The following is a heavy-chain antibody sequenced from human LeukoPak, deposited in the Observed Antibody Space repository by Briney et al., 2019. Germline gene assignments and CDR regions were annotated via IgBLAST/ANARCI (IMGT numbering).Heavy chain of an antibody. Sequence: AGGSLRLSCAASGFTFSTFAMIWVRQPPGKGLEWVSSIFPSGGEIHYADSVRGRFTISRDNSKSILSLQMNSLRAEDTALYYCARDTHYYGSGSPAFDLWGRGTMVTVSS. D-gene: IGHD3-10*01. J-gene: IGHJ3*01. V-gene: IGHV3-23*01. CDR2: IFPSGGEI. CDR1: GFTFSTFA. CDR3: ARDTHYYGSGSPAFDL.